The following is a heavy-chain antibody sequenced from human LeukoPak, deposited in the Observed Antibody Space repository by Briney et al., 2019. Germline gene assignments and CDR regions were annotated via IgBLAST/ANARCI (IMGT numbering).Heavy chain of an antibody. Sequence: AGGSLRLSCAASGFTFSSYSMNWVRQAPGKGLEWVSSISASTSYIYYADSVKGRFTISRDNAKNSLYLQMNSLRAEDTAVYYCARGEEYGYGLGGPDYWGQGTLVTVSS. J-gene: IGHJ4*02. D-gene: IGHD5-18*01. V-gene: IGHV3-21*01. CDR3: ARGEEYGYGLGGPDY. CDR2: ISASTSYI. CDR1: GFTFSSYS.